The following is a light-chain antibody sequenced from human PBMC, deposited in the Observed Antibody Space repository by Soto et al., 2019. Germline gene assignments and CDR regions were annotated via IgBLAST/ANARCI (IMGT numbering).Light chain of an antibody. CDR1: QSVTTY. Sequence: EIVLTQSPETLSLSPGERATLSCRASQSVTTYLAWYQQKPGQAPRLLIYDASKRATGVPARFSGSGSGTDFTLTISSLESEDFAVYYCQQRSKWPRLFGGGTKVEIK. CDR3: QQRSKWPRL. V-gene: IGKV3-11*01. CDR2: DAS. J-gene: IGKJ4*01.